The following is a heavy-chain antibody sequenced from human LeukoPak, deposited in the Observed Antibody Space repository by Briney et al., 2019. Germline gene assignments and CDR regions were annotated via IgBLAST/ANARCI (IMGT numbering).Heavy chain of an antibody. CDR2: FSFNGVTT. CDR3: ARGLTMGSWYGNY. J-gene: IGHJ4*02. Sequence: GGSLRLSCAASGFTFSNYAMSWVRQAPGKGLEWVSTFSFNGVTTYYADSAKGRFTISRDNSKNSLYLQMNSLRAEDTAVYYCARGLTMGSWYGNYWGQGTLVTVSS. D-gene: IGHD6-13*01. V-gene: IGHV3-23*01. CDR1: GFTFSNYA.